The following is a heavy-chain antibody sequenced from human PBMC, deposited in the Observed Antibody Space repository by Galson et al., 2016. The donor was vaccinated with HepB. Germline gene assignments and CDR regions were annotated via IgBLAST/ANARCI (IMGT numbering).Heavy chain of an antibody. Sequence: SLRLSCAVSGFTVSNNYMSWVRQAPGKGLEWVAHIWYDGSKKYYADSVKGRFTISRDNSKNTLYLQMNSLRAEDTAVYYCARDRRVFGVLIIPDYWGQGTLVTVSS. J-gene: IGHJ4*02. D-gene: IGHD3-3*01. CDR1: GFTVSNNY. V-gene: IGHV3-33*08. CDR2: IWYDGSKK. CDR3: ARDRRVFGVLIIPDY.